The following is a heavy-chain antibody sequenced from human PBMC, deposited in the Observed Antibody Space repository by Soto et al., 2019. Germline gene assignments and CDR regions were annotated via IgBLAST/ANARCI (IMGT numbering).Heavy chain of an antibody. V-gene: IGHV1-69*06. CDR3: ARSPSYYYYGMDV. CDR2: IIPIFGTA. J-gene: IGHJ6*02. Sequence: GASLKVSCKASGGTFSSYAISWVLQAPGQGLEWMGGIIPIFGTANYAQKFQGRVTITADKSTSTAYMELSSLRSEDTAVYYCARSPSYYYYGMDVWGQGATVTVSS. CDR1: GGTFSSYA.